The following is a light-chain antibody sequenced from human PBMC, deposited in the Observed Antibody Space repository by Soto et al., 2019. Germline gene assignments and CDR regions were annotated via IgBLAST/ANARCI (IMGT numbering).Light chain of an antibody. J-gene: IGKJ1*01. V-gene: IGKV3-11*01. CDR1: QSVSSY. CDR3: QQRSNWPRWT. Sequence: EIVLTQSPATLSLSPGERATLSCRASQSVSSYLAWYQQKPGQAPRLLIYDASNRATGIPARFSGSGSWTDFTLTISSLGPEDFAVYYCQQRSNWPRWTFGQGTKVEIK. CDR2: DAS.